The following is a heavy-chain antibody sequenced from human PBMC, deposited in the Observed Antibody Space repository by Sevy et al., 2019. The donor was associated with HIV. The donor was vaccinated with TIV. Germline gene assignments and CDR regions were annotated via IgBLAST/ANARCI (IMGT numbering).Heavy chain of an antibody. CDR2: VSGSGGST. J-gene: IGHJ4*02. CDR1: GFTFTSYA. V-gene: IGHV3-23*01. CDR3: AKDLAYDNTYIDY. Sequence: GGSLRLSCVVSGFTFTSYAMHWVRQAPGKGLEWVSGVSGSGGSTYYADSVKGRFTISRDNSRNTLHLQINSLRAEDTAVYYCAKDLAYDNTYIDYWGQGTLVTVSS. D-gene: IGHD3-22*01.